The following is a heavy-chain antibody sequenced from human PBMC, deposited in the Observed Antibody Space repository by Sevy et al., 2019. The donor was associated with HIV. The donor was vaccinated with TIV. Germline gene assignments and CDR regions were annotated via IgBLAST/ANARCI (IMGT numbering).Heavy chain of an antibody. V-gene: IGHV3-23*01. CDR2: ISRSGGST. J-gene: IGHJ6*02. CDR3: AKVDVVVQVADYGMDV. D-gene: IGHD2-2*01. Sequence: GGSLRLSCAASRFTFSNYAMSWVRQAPGKGLEWVSSISRSGGSTYYADSVKGRFTISRDNSKNTLYLQMNRLRAEDTAVYYCAKVDVVVQVADYGMDVWGQGTTVTVSS. CDR1: RFTFSNYA.